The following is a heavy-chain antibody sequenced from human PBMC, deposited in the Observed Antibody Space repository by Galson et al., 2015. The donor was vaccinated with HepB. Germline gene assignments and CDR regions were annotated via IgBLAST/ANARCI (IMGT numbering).Heavy chain of an antibody. J-gene: IGHJ3*02. CDR1: GGTFSSYA. V-gene: IGHV1-69*13. Sequence: SVKVSCKASGGTFSSYAISWVRQAPGQGLEWMGGIIPIFGIANYAQKFQGRVTITADESTSTAYMELSSLRSEDTAVYYCARGSDIVVERNTDAFDIWGQGTMVTVSS. CDR2: IIPIFGIA. CDR3: ARGSDIVVERNTDAFDI. D-gene: IGHD2-2*01.